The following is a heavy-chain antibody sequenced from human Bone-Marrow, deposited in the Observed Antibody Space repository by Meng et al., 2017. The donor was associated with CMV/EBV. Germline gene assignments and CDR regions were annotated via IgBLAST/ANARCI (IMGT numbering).Heavy chain of an antibody. V-gene: IGHV4-39*01. J-gene: IGHJ6*02. Sequence: SETLSLTCTVSGGSISSSSYYWGWIRQPPGKGLEWIGEINHTGRTKYNPPLKSRVTISVDTSKNQFSLKLSSVTAADTAVYYCATRIAAAGSVSVDVWGQGTTVTVSS. CDR2: INHTGRT. CDR3: ATRIAAAGSVSVDV. D-gene: IGHD6-13*01. CDR1: GGSISSSSYY.